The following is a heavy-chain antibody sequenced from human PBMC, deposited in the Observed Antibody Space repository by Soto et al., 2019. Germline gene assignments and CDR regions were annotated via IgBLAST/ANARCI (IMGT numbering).Heavy chain of an antibody. V-gene: IGHV4-39*01. D-gene: IGHD2-2*01. CDR3: AILAIDIVVVPAAGGVDY. Sequence: PSETLSLTCTVSGGSISSSSYYWGWIRQPPVKGLEWIGSIYYSGSTYYNPSLESRVTISVDTSKNQFTLMLSSVTAADTAVYYCAILAIDIVVVPAAGGVDYWGQGTLVTVSS. J-gene: IGHJ4*02. CDR2: IYYSGST. CDR1: GGSISSSSYY.